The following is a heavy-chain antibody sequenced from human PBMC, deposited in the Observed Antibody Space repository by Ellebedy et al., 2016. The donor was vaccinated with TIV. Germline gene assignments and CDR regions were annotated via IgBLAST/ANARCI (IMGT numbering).Heavy chain of an antibody. D-gene: IGHD3-10*01. CDR2: TYYRSKWYN. Sequence: SQTLSLTCVISGESVSSNSAAWNWIRQSPSRGLEWLGRTYYRSKWYNEYAVSVESRITIKPDTSKNQFSLHLNSVTPEDTAVYYCTRGVRAYGSGRNPSASGYWGQGTLVTVSS. V-gene: IGHV6-1*01. CDR3: TRGVRAYGSGRNPSASGY. CDR1: GESVSSNSAA. J-gene: IGHJ4*02.